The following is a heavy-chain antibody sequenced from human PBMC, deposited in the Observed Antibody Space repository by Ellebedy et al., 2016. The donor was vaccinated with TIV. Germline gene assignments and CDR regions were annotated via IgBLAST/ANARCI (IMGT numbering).Heavy chain of an antibody. Sequence: SETLSLXXTVSGGSISSGGYYWSWIRQHPGKGLEWIGYIYYSGSTYYNPSLKSRVTISVDTSKNQFSLKLSSVTAADTAVYCCARAIGSCYDYWGQGTLVTVSS. V-gene: IGHV4-31*03. D-gene: IGHD2-15*01. J-gene: IGHJ4*02. CDR1: GGSISSGGYY. CDR2: IYYSGST. CDR3: ARAIGSCYDY.